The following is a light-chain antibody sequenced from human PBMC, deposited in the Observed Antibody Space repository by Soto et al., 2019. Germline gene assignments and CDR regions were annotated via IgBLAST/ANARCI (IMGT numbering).Light chain of an antibody. Sequence: EIVMTQSPATLSVSPGEGATLSCRASQSVSSNLAWYQQKPGQAPRLLLYGASTRATGIPARFSGSGSGTEFTLTITSLQSEDFAVYYCQQYNKWPPFTFGQGTKVDIK. CDR3: QQYNKWPPFT. CDR2: GAS. CDR1: QSVSSN. V-gene: IGKV3-15*01. J-gene: IGKJ2*01.